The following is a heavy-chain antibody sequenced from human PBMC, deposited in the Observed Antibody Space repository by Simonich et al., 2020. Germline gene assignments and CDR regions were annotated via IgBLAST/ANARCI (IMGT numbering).Heavy chain of an antibody. V-gene: IGHV3-21*01. D-gene: IGHD6-19*01. J-gene: IGHJ6*02. CDR1: GFTFSSYS. CDR3: ARWIAVAGTGAYGMDV. CDR2: ISSSSSYI. Sequence: EVQLVESGGGLVKPGGSLRLSCAASGFTFSSYSMNWCRQAPGKGLEWVSSISSSSSYIYYADSVKGRFTIARDNAKNSLYRQMNSLRAEDTAVYYCARWIAVAGTGAYGMDVWGQGTTVTVSS.